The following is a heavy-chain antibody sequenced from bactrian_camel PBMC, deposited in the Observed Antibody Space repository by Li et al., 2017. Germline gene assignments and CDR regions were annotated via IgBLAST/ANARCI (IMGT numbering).Heavy chain of an antibody. J-gene: IGHJ4*01. Sequence: LVESGGGSVQAGGSLRLSCAARTGTFRSACMSWIRQVSGQEREGVASIDADGETSYADSAKGRFTASRDNARNTLYLQLNSLKSEVTAVYYCATWGDFAHWGQGTQVTVS. CDR2: IDADGET. CDR3: ATWGDFAH. CDR1: TGTFRSAC. V-gene: IGHV3S6*01. D-gene: IGHD5*01.